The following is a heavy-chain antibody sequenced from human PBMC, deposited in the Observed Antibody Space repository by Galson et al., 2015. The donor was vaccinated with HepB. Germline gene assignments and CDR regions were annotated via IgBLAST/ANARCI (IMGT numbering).Heavy chain of an antibody. CDR1: GFNVRYNF. CDR3: ASGIDYGISDY. V-gene: IGHV3-53*01. CDR2: IYSGGAT. D-gene: IGHD4/OR15-4a*01. Sequence: SLRLSCAASGFNVRYNFITWIRQAPGQGLEWVCVIYSGGATYYGDSVKGRFTISRDNSKNTVYLQMNSLRVEDTALYYCASGIDYGISDYWGQGTLVAVSS. J-gene: IGHJ4*02.